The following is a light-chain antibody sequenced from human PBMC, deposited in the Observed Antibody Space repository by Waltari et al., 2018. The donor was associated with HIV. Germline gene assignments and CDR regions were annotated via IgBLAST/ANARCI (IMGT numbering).Light chain of an antibody. Sequence: QSALTQPASVSGSPGQSITISCTGTSNDVGYYNLVSWYQQHPGKAPKLMIYQGNKRPSGVSNRFSGSKSGNTASLTISGLQAEDEADYYCCSYAASSTLVFGGGTKLTVL. CDR3: CSYAASSTLV. J-gene: IGLJ2*01. CDR1: SNDVGYYNL. V-gene: IGLV2-23*01. CDR2: QGN.